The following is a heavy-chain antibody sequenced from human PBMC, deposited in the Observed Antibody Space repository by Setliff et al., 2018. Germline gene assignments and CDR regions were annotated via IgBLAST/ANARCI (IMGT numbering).Heavy chain of an antibody. J-gene: IGHJ4*02. CDR3: AREGEYYYDSSGYSGFGDY. V-gene: IGHV3-30-3*01. Sequence: GGSLRLSCAASGFTFSSYAMHWVRQAPGKGLEWVAVISYDGSNKYYADSVKGRFTISRYNSKNTLYLQMNSLRAEDTAVYYCAREGEYYYDSSGYSGFGDYWGQGTLVTVSS. D-gene: IGHD3-22*01. CDR2: ISYDGSNK. CDR1: GFTFSSYA.